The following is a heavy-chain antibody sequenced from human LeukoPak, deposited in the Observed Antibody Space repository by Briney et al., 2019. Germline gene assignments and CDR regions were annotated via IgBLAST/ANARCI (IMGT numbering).Heavy chain of an antibody. J-gene: IGHJ4*02. V-gene: IGHV1-24*01. Sequence: ASVKVSCEVSGYTLTELSMHWVRQAPGKGLEWMGGFDPEDGETIYAQKFQGRVTMTEDTSTDTAYMELSSLRSEDTAVYYCATVLYCGGDCSNDYWGQGTLVTVSS. CDR2: FDPEDGET. CDR3: ATVLYCGGDCSNDY. D-gene: IGHD2-21*02. CDR1: GYTLTELS.